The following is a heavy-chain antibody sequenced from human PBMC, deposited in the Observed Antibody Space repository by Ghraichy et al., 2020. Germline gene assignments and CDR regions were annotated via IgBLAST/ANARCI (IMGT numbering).Heavy chain of an antibody. Sequence: GGSLRLSCEGSGFSFSDYSMIWVRLTPRKALEWVSYITGSSITIFYTDSVKGRFTISRDNAKNSLYLQMNSLRAEDTAVYYCARLPLPRIAAVGDWYFDLWGRGTLVTVSS. J-gene: IGHJ2*01. CDR2: ITGSSITI. V-gene: IGHV3-48*01. D-gene: IGHD6-13*01. CDR3: ARLPLPRIAAVGDWYFDL. CDR1: GFSFSDYS.